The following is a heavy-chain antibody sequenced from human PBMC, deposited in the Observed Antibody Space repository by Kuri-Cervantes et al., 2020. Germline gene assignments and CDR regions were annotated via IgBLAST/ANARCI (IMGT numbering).Heavy chain of an antibody. CDR3: AREDESSSSWYGGVYYYYYYGMDV. J-gene: IGHJ6*02. Sequence: ASVKVSCEASGYSFTSYYLHWVRQAPGQGLEWMGWINPNSGGTNYAQKFQGRVTMTRDTSISTAYMELSRLRSDDTAVYYCAREDESSSSWYGGVYYYYYYGMDVWGPGNTVPV. D-gene: IGHD6-13*01. CDR2: INPNSGGT. CDR1: GYSFTSYY. V-gene: IGHV1-2*02.